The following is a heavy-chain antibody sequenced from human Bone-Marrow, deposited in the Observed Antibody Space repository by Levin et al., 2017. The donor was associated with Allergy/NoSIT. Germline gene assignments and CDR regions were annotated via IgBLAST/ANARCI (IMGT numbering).Heavy chain of an antibody. CDR1: GFTVSSNY. Sequence: SCAASGFTVSSNYMTWVRQAPGKGLQWVSVIYSSGSTYYADSVKGRFTISRDNAKNTLYLQMNGLTAEDTAIYYCARVAMVILPATNSFDPWGQGTMVTVSS. CDR2: IYSSGST. J-gene: IGHJ3*01. V-gene: IGHV3-53*01. CDR3: ARVAMVILPATNSFDP. D-gene: IGHD2-2*01.